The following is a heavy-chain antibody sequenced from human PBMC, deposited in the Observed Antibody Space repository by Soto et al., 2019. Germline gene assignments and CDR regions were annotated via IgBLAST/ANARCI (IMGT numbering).Heavy chain of an antibody. CDR3: AREKVTMMVGFYYFDL. J-gene: IGHJ4*02. D-gene: IGHD3-22*01. Sequence: EVQLVESGGDLVQPGRSLRLSCAASGFTVSTNYMSWVRKAPGKGLEWVPVIYDGGYTHYADSVRGRFTISRDNSKNTVYLQINSLTTDDTAVYYCAREKVTMMVGFYYFDLWGQGTLVTVSS. V-gene: IGHV3-66*01. CDR2: IYDGGYT. CDR1: GFTVSTNY.